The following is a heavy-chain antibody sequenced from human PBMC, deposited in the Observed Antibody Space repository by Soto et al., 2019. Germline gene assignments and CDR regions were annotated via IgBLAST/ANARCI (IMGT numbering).Heavy chain of an antibody. CDR1: GGSISSSDYY. CDR3: RSCYPCVGFDY. J-gene: IGHJ4*02. V-gene: IGHV4-39*01. D-gene: IGHD3-10*01. Sequence: SETLSLTCTVSGGSISSSDYYWGWIRQPPGKGLEWIGNIYYSGSASYNPSLKSRVTISVDTSKNQVSLKLSSVTAADTAVYIYRSCYPCVGFDYWGQGALVTVSS. CDR2: IYYSGSA.